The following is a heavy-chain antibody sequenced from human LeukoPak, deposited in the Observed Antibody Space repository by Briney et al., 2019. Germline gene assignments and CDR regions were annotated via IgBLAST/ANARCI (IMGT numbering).Heavy chain of an antibody. CDR1: GFTFSGYG. Sequence: PGTSLRLSCVASGFTFSGYGMHWVRQAPGKGLEWAAVIWYDGSKKYYADSVKGRFTISRDNSKNTLYLQMNSLRAEDTAVYYCARDAYRFYYFDYWGQGTLVTVSS. CDR2: IWYDGSKK. J-gene: IGHJ4*02. V-gene: IGHV3-33*01. CDR3: ARDAYRFYYFDY. D-gene: IGHD3-3*01.